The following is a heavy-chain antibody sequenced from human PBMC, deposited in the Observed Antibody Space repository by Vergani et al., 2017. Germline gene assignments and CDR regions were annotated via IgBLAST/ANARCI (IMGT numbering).Heavy chain of an antibody. CDR2: ISSSGRNT. D-gene: IGHD3-10*01. CDR3: SRRVRLANHGYYFDY. J-gene: IGHJ4*02. V-gene: IGHV3-11*01. CDR1: GVTFSDYY. Sequence: QVQLVESGGGLVKPGGSLRLSCAVSGVTFSDYYMSWIRQAPGKGLEWVSYISSSGRNTYQSDSLKGRFTISRDNAKNSFYLQMDSLRAEDTAVYYCSRRVRLANHGYYFDYWGQGTLVTVSA.